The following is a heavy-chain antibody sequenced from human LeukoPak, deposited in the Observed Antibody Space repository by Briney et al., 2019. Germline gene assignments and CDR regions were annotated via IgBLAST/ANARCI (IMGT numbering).Heavy chain of an antibody. Sequence: PSGTLSLTCTVSGGFITRSNWWSWVRQPPGKGLEWIGEIFHSETTKYNPSLKSRVTISLDQSKNQFSLRLTSVTAADTAVYYCARSGRNNWFDPWGQGILVTVSS. CDR2: IFHSETT. J-gene: IGHJ5*02. CDR1: GGFITRSNW. D-gene: IGHD1-26*01. V-gene: IGHV4-4*02. CDR3: ARSGRNNWFDP.